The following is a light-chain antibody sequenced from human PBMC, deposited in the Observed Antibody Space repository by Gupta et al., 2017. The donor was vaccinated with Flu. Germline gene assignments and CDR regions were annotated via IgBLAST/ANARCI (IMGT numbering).Light chain of an antibody. J-gene: IGKJ1*01. CDR1: QDISNY. CDR3: QQYEYLPTWT. V-gene: IGKV1-33*01. CDR2: DAS. Sequence: DIQMTQSPSSLSASVGDRVTITCQASQDISNYLNWYQQKPGKAPKLLIYDASNLETGVPSRFSGSGYGTDFTFTISSRQPEDIATYYCQQYEYLPTWTFGQGSKVEIK.